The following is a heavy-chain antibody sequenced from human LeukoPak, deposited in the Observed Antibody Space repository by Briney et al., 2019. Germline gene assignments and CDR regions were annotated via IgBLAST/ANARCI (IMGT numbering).Heavy chain of an antibody. J-gene: IGHJ4*02. CDR1: GFTFSSYS. Sequence: GGSLRLSCAASGFTFSSYSMNWVRQAPGKGLEWVSSISSSSSYIYYADSVKGRFTISRDNAKNSLYLQMNSLRAEDTAVYYCATVWGSGSYYGDYWGQGTLVTVSS. V-gene: IGHV3-21*01. CDR2: ISSSSSYI. D-gene: IGHD3-10*01. CDR3: ATVWGSGSYYGDY.